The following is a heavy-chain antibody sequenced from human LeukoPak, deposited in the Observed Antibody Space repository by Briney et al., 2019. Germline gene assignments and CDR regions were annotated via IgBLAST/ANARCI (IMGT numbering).Heavy chain of an antibody. CDR1: GGSFSGYY. Sequence: SETLSLTCAVYGGSFSGYYWSWIRQPPGKGLEWIGEINHSGSTNYNPSLKSRVTISVDTSKNQFSLKLSSVTAADTAVYYCARRYYGGNSGLVYWGQGTLVTVSP. CDR3: ARRYYGGNSGLVY. V-gene: IGHV4-34*01. D-gene: IGHD4-23*01. J-gene: IGHJ4*02. CDR2: INHSGST.